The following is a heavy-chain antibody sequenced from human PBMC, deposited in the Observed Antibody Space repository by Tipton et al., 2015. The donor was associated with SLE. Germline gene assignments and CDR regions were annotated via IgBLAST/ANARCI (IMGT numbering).Heavy chain of an antibody. CDR1: GGSISSGGYY. V-gene: IGHV4-61*08. D-gene: IGHD3-16*01. CDR3: ARDWLGGVDSFDY. CDR2: IYYSGST. Sequence: TLSLTCTVSGGSISSGGYYWSWIRQPPGKGLEWIGYIYYSGSTNYNPSLKSRVTISVDTSKNQFSLKLSSVTAADTVVYYCARDWLGGVDSFDYWGQGTLVTVSS. J-gene: IGHJ4*02.